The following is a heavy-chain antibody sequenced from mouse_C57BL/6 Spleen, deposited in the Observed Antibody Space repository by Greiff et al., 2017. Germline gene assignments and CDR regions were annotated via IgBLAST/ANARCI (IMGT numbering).Heavy chain of an antibody. CDR2: IYPGDGDT. D-gene: IGHD2-3*01. V-gene: IGHV1-82*01. Sequence: QVQLKQSGPELVKPGASVTISCKASGYAFSSSWLNWVKQRPGKGLEWIGRIYPGDGDTNYNGKFKGKATLTADKSSSTAYMQLSSLTSEDSAVYFCARDDGSFDYWGQGTTLTVSS. CDR1: GYAFSSSW. J-gene: IGHJ2*01. CDR3: ARDDGSFDY.